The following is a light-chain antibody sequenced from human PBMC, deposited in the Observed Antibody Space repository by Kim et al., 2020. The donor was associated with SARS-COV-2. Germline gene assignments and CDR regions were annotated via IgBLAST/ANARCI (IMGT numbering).Light chain of an antibody. CDR2: EVS. CDR3: CSYAGSSTSHVV. CDR1: SSDVGSYNL. J-gene: IGLJ2*01. Sequence: ITISCTGTSSDVGSYNLVSWYQQHPGKAPKLMIYEVSKRPSGVSNRFSGSKSGNTASLTISGLQAEDEADYYCCSYAGSSTSHVVFGGGTQLTVL. V-gene: IGLV2-23*02.